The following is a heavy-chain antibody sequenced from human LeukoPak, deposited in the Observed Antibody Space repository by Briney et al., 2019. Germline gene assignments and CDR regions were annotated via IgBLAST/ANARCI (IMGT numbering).Heavy chain of an antibody. CDR2: INSDGSST. Sequence: GGSLRLSCAASGFTYSSYWMRWVRQAPGKGLVWVGHINSDGSSTTYADSVKGRFTISRDNAKNTLYLQMNSLRAEDTAVYYCAGGLTIFGAVNDAFDIWGQGTMVTVSS. V-gene: IGHV3-74*01. J-gene: IGHJ3*02. CDR1: GFTYSSYW. D-gene: IGHD3-3*01. CDR3: AGGLTIFGAVNDAFDI.